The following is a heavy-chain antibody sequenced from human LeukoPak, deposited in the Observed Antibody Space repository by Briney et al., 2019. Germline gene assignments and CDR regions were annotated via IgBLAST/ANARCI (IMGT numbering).Heavy chain of an antibody. J-gene: IGHJ4*02. Sequence: RPGASLVLSCAASGYTFSSYAMTWVRQAPGKGLEWVSGISGGGGSTYHADSVKGRFTISRDNSKNTLFLQMNSLRAEDTAVYYCAKVHSSGWPGYFDYWGQGTLVTVSS. D-gene: IGHD6-19*01. CDR1: GYTFSSYA. V-gene: IGHV3-23*01. CDR3: AKVHSSGWPGYFDY. CDR2: ISGGGGST.